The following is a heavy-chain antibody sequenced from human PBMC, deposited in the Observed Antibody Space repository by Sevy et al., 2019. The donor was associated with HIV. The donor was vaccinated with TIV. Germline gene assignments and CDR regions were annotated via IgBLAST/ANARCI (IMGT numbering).Heavy chain of an antibody. D-gene: IGHD3-9*01. CDR3: ARVGADFDWFPFDY. Sequence: SETLSLTCTLSGGSISSYYWSWIRQPPGKGLEWIGYIYYSGSTNYNPSLKSRVTISVDTSKNQFSLKLSSVTAADTAVYYCARVGADFDWFPFDYWGQGTLVTVSS. V-gene: IGHV4-59*01. CDR2: IYYSGST. J-gene: IGHJ4*02. CDR1: GGSISSYY.